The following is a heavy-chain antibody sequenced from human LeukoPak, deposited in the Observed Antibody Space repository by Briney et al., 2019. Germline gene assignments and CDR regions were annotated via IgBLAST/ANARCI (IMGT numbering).Heavy chain of an antibody. CDR2: INPNSGGT. CDR1: GYTFTGYY. J-gene: IGHJ6*02. CDR3: ARADGSGSFYGMDV. V-gene: IGHV1-2*04. Sequence: GPVKVSCKASGYTFTGYYMHWVRQAPGQGLEWMGWINPNSGGTNYAQKFQGWVTMNRDTSISTAYMELSRLRSDDTAVYYCARADGSGSFYGMDVWGQGTTVTVSS. D-gene: IGHD3-10*01.